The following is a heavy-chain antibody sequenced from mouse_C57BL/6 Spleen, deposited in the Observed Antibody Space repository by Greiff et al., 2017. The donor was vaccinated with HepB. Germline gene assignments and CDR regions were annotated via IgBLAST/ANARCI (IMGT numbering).Heavy chain of an antibody. D-gene: IGHD1-1*02. CDR2: ISSGSSTI. J-gene: IGHJ1*03. Sequence: EVKVVESGGGLVKPGGSLKLSCAASGFTFSDYGMHWVRQAPEKGLEWVAYISSGSSTIYYADTVKGRFTISRDNAKNTLFLQMTSLRSEDTAMYYCASLWGGYFDVWGTGTTVTVSS. CDR3: ASLWGGYFDV. V-gene: IGHV5-17*01. CDR1: GFTFSDYG.